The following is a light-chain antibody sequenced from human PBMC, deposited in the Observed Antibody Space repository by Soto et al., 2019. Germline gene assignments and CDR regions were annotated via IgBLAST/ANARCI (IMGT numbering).Light chain of an antibody. CDR2: AAS. Sequence: DIQMTHSASSLSASVVYRVTITCRASQSISSYLNWYQHKPGKAPKLLIYAASSLQSGVPSRFSGSGSGTDFTLTISSLQSEDFAVYYCQQYNNWPTWTFGQGTKVDIK. J-gene: IGKJ1*01. CDR1: QSISSY. CDR3: QQYNNWPTWT. V-gene: IGKV1-39*01.